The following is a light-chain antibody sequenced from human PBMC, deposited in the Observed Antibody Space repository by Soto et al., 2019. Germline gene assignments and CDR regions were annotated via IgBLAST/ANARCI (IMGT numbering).Light chain of an antibody. CDR2: AAS. CDR3: QQYENLPT. J-gene: IGKJ5*01. CDR1: QNINIF. Sequence: DIQVTQSPSSLSASLGDRVTITCRTSQNINIFLNWYQQKPGRAPMVVISAASNLESGVPSRFSGRGSGTEFTLTISNLQPGDSATYYCQQYENLPTFGQGTRLEIK. V-gene: IGKV1-39*01.